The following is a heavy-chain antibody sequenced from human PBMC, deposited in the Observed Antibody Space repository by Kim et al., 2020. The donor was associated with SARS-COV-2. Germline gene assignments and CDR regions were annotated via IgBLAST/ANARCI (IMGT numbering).Heavy chain of an antibody. D-gene: IGHD6-19*01. CDR3: AREGTDGGWYYFDY. V-gene: IGHV7-4-1*02. J-gene: IGHJ4*02. Sequence: AQGFTGRFVFSLDTSVSTAYLQISSLEAEDTAVYYCAREGTDGGWYYFDYWGQGTLVTVSS.